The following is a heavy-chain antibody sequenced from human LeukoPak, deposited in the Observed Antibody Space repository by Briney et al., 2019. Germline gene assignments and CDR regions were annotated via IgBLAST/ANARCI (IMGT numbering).Heavy chain of an antibody. J-gene: IGHJ4*02. CDR1: GGSSSGYY. Sequence: SETLSLTCAVYGGSSSGYYWSWIRQPPGKGLEWIGEINHSGSTNYNPSLKSRVTISVDTSKNQFSLKLSSVTAADTAVYYCARGDYYDSSGYYSRNNTIEYWGQGTLVTVSS. CDR3: ARGDYYDSSGYYSRNNTIEY. D-gene: IGHD3-22*01. V-gene: IGHV4-34*01. CDR2: INHSGST.